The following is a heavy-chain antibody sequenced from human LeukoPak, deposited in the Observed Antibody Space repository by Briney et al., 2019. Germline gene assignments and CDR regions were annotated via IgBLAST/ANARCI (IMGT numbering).Heavy chain of an antibody. V-gene: IGHV3-30*02. CDR2: IRYDGSNK. CDR1: GFTFISYG. J-gene: IGHJ4*02. Sequence: GGSLRLSCAASGFTFISYGMHWVRQAPGKGLEWVTFIRYDGSNKYYADSVKGRFTISRDNAKNSLYLQMNSLRAEDTAVYYCAREGALRDGYNNRFYFDYWGQGTLVTVSP. CDR3: AREGALRDGYNNRFYFDY. D-gene: IGHD5-24*01.